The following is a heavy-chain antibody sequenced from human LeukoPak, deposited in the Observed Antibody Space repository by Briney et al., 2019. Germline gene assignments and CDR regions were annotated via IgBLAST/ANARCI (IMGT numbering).Heavy chain of an antibody. J-gene: IGHJ6*03. V-gene: IGHV1-18*01. CDR1: GYTFTSYG. CDR3: ARDTYCGGDCYPRRNLYYYYMDV. Sequence: ASVKVSCKASGYTFTSYGISWVRQAPGQGLEWMGWINAYNGNANYAQKLQGRVTMTTDTSTSTAYMELRSLRSDDTAVYYCARDTYCGGDCYPRRNLYYYYMDVWGKGTTVTVSS. D-gene: IGHD2-21*02. CDR2: INAYNGNA.